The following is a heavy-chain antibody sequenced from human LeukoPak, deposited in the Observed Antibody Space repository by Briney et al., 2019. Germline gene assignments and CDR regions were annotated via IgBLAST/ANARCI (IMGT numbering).Heavy chain of an antibody. Sequence: GGSLRLSCAASGFTFRSYSMNWVRQAPGKGLEWVSSISSSSSYIYYADSVKGRFTISRDNAKNSLYLQMNSLRAEDTAVYYCASQGGSYYGYAFDIWGQGTMVTVSS. V-gene: IGHV3-21*01. CDR1: GFTFRSYS. CDR2: ISSSSSYI. D-gene: IGHD1-26*01. CDR3: ASQGGSYYGYAFDI. J-gene: IGHJ3*02.